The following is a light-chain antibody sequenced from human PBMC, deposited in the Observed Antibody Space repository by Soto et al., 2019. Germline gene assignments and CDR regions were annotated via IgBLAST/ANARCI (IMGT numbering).Light chain of an antibody. J-gene: IGKJ4*01. Sequence: EIVLTQSPATLSLSPGERATLSCRASQSVSSYLAWYQQKPGQAPRLLIYDASNRATGIPARFSGSGSGTDSTLPISSLEPEDFAVYYCQQRSNWPLTFGGGTKVDIK. CDR1: QSVSSY. V-gene: IGKV3-11*01. CDR3: QQRSNWPLT. CDR2: DAS.